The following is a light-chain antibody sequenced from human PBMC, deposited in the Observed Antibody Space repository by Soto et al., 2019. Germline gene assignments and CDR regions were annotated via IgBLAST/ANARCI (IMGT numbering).Light chain of an antibody. Sequence: HSVLTQPASVSGSPGQSITISFAGPSGDVGSYNFVSWYQQHPGKAPKLMIYEASKRPSGVSNRFSGSKSGNTASLTISGLQPEDEADYYCCSYAGSSTYVFGAGTKVTVL. CDR2: EAS. CDR1: SGDVGSYNF. J-gene: IGLJ1*01. V-gene: IGLV2-23*01. CDR3: CSYAGSSTYV.